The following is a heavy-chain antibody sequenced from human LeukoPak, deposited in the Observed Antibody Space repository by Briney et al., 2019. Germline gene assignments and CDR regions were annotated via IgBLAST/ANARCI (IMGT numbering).Heavy chain of an antibody. V-gene: IGHV3-23*01. CDR1: GFTFSSYA. CDR3: AKRTYDSSGYTFGY. Sequence: PGGSLRLSCAAPGFTFSSYAMSWVRQAPGKGLEWVSAISGSGGSTYYADSVKGRFTISRDNSKNTLYLQMNSLRAEDTAVYYCAKRTYDSSGYTFGYWGQGTLVTVSS. J-gene: IGHJ4*02. CDR2: ISGSGGST. D-gene: IGHD3-22*01.